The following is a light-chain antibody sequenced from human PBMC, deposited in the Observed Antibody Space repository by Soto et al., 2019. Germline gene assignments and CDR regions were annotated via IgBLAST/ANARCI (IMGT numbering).Light chain of an antibody. Sequence: QSVLTQPVSVSWSPGQSITISCTGTSSDVGSYNLVSWYQQHPGKAPKLMIYEVSKRPSGVSNRFSGSKSGNTASLTISGLQAEDEADYHCCSYASSSTHVLGTGTKVTVL. J-gene: IGLJ1*01. CDR3: CSYASSSTHV. CDR2: EVS. CDR1: SSDVGSYNL. V-gene: IGLV2-23*02.